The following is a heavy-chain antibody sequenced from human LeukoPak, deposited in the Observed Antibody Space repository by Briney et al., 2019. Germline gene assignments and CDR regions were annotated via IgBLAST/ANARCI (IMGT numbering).Heavy chain of an antibody. J-gene: IGHJ4*02. Sequence: ASVKVSCKASGYTFTSYGISWVRQAPGQGLEWMGWISAYNGNTNYAQKLQGRVTMTTDTSTSTAYMELRSLRSDDTAVYYCARHPREGYSYGPFDYWGQGTLVTVSS. CDR1: GYTFTSYG. V-gene: IGHV1-18*01. CDR3: ARHPREGYSYGPFDY. D-gene: IGHD5-18*01. CDR2: ISAYNGNT.